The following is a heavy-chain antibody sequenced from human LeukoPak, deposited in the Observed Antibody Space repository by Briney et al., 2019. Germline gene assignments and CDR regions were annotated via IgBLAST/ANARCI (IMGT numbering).Heavy chain of an antibody. CDR3: AKEGYSYPLNYFDS. CDR1: GFSFSNYA. V-gene: IGHV3-23*01. CDR2: ISGTGGTT. D-gene: IGHD5-12*01. Sequence: GGSLRLSCAAAGFSFSNYAMSWVRQAPGKGLEWVSSISGTGGTTYSADSVMGRFTISRDNSKNTVSLQMNSVRAEDTAVYYCAKEGYSYPLNYFDSWGQGNLVTVSS. J-gene: IGHJ4*02.